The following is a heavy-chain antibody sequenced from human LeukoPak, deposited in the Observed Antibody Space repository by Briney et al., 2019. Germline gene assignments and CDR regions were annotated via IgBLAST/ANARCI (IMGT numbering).Heavy chain of an antibody. CDR3: ARDSPLLTV. D-gene: IGHD3-9*01. V-gene: IGHV3-23*01. CDR2: IGDDVVST. J-gene: IGHJ4*02. Sequence: EGSLRLSCAASGFTFSRHAMSWVRQAPGKGLEWVSAIGDDVVSTYYAESVKGRFTISRDNSKNTLYLQMNSLRAEDTATYYCARDSPLLTVWGQGTLVTVSS. CDR1: GFTFSRHA.